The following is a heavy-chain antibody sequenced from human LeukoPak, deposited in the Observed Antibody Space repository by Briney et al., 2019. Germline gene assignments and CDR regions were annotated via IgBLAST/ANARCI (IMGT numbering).Heavy chain of an antibody. D-gene: IGHD6-19*01. CDR2: ISYDGSNK. CDR3: AKARYDTVAGIVDY. CDR1: GFTFSSYA. Sequence: PGRSLRLSCAASGFTFSSYAMHWVRQAPGKGLEWVAVISYDGSNKYYADSVKGRFTISRDNSKNTLYLEMNSLRGEDTAVYHCAKARYDTVAGIVDYWGQGTLVSVSS. V-gene: IGHV3-30*04. J-gene: IGHJ4*02.